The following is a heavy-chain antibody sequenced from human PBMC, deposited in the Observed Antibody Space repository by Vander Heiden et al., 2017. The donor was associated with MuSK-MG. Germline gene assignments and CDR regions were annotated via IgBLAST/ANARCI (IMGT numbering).Heavy chain of an antibody. CDR1: GYTFTSYD. V-gene: IGHV1-8*01. J-gene: IGHJ3*02. CDR2: MNPNSGNT. CDR3: ANRYSYGFGDAFDI. Sequence: QVQLVQSGAEVKKPGASVKVSCKASGYTFTSYDINWMRQATGQGLEWMGWMNPNSGNTGYAQKFQGRVTMTRNTSISTAYMELSSLRSEDTAVYYCANRYSYGFGDAFDIWGQGTMVTVSS. D-gene: IGHD5-18*01.